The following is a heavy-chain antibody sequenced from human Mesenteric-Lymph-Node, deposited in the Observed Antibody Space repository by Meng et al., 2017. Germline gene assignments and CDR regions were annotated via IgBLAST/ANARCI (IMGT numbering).Heavy chain of an antibody. V-gene: IGHV1-24*01. CDR2: FDPEDGET. CDR1: GGTFSSYA. CDR3: ATLHYYEGD. Sequence: ASVKVSCKASGGTFSSYAISWVRQAPGKGLEWMGGFDPEDGETIYAQKFQGRVTMTEDTSTDTAYMELSSLRSEDTAVYYCATLHYYEGDWGQGTLVTVSS. D-gene: IGHD3-22*01. J-gene: IGHJ4*02.